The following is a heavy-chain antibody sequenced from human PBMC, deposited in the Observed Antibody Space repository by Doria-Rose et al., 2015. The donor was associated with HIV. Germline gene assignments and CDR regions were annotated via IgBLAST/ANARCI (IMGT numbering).Heavy chain of an antibody. CDR3: ARMGSYRELDY. V-gene: IGHV4-31*03. Sequence: PAETLSLTCSVSGASVSSRGYYWNWIRQVPGKGLESLGYTYYTGTSDYSPSLKSRLNMAVDTSKNQFSLKLSFVPVADTAVYYCARMGSYRELDYWGQGALVIVSA. D-gene: IGHD3-3*01. CDR1: GASVSSRGYY. J-gene: IGHJ4*02. CDR2: TYYTGTS.